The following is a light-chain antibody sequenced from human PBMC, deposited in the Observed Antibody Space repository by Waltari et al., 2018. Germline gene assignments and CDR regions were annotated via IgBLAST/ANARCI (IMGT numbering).Light chain of an antibody. V-gene: IGKV1-39*01. Sequence: QMTQSPSSLSASVGDRVTITCRASQSISSYLNWYQQRPGKAPEFLINDATTLQSGVPSRFSGSGSGTDFTLTISRLQIEDFAIYYCQQSYSRPYTFGQGTRLEIK. J-gene: IGKJ2*01. CDR3: QQSYSRPYT. CDR2: DAT. CDR1: QSISSY.